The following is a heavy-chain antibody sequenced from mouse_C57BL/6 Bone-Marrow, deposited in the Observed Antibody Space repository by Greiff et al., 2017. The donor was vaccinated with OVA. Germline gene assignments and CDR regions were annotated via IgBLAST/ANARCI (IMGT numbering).Heavy chain of an antibody. Sequence: VHVKQSGTVLARPGASVKMSCKTSGYTFTSYWMHWVKQRPGQGLEWIGAIYPGNSDTSSNQKFKGKAKLTAVTSASTAYMELSSLTNEDSAVYYCTREWLLRIYAMDYWGQGTTVTVSS. CDR1: GYTFTSYW. CDR3: TREWLLRIYAMDY. V-gene: IGHV1-5*01. D-gene: IGHD2-3*01. CDR2: IYPGNSDT. J-gene: IGHJ4*01.